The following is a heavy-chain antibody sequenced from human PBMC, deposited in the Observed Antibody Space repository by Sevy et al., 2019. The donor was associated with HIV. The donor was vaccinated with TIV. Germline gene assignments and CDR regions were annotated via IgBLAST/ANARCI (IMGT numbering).Heavy chain of an antibody. Sequence: GSLRLSCAASGITFTNAWMTWVRQAPGKGLEWVGRIKSNTDGGTTDYAAPVKGRFTISRDDSKSTLFLQMHSLKTDDTAVYYCATMGNFWSGYQYFDYWGQGTLVTVSS. V-gene: IGHV3-15*01. CDR2: IKSNTDGGTT. D-gene: IGHD3-3*01. CDR1: GITFTNAW. CDR3: ATMGNFWSGYQYFDY. J-gene: IGHJ4*02.